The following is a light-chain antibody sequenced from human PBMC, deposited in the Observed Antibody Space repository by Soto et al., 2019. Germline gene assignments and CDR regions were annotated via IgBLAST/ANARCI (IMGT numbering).Light chain of an antibody. Sequence: DVQMTQAPSSLSASVGDSVTITCRASQGISNYLAWYQQKPRKVPKLLIYAASILQSGVPSRFSGSGSGTDFTITISSLQPEDVATYYCQKYNSAPRTFGGGTKVEIK. J-gene: IGKJ4*01. V-gene: IGKV1-27*01. CDR2: AAS. CDR1: QGISNY. CDR3: QKYNSAPRT.